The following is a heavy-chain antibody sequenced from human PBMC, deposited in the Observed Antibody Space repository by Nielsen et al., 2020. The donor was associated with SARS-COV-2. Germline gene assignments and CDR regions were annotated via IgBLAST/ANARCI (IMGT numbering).Heavy chain of an antibody. J-gene: IGHJ5*02. D-gene: IGHD7-27*01. CDR1: GFTFSDYY. CDR3: ARTVPGVPT. CDR2: ISGRGDII. Sequence: GESLKISCVASGFTFSDYYMTWIHQAPGKGLEWVSYISGRGDIIFYTDSVEGRFTISRDNAKNSLYLQMNSLRAEDTAVYYCARTVPGVPTWGQGTLVTVSS. V-gene: IGHV3-11*01.